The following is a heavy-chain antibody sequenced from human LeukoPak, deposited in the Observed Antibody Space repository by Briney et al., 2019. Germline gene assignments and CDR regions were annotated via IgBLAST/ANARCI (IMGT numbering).Heavy chain of an antibody. V-gene: IGHV4-59*08. CDR2: IYYSGNT. CDR1: GGSIRSYY. CDR3: ARRHYYDSSVRG. J-gene: IGHJ4*02. D-gene: IGHD3-22*01. Sequence: SETLSFTCTVSGGSIRSYYWSWIRQPPGKGLEWIGYIYYSGNTNYNPSLKSRVTISVDTSKNQFSLNLSSVTAAGTAVYYCARRHYYDSSVRGWGQGTLVTVSS.